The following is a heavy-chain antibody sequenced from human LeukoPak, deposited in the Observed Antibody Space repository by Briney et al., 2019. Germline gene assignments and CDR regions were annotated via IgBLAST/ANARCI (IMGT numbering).Heavy chain of an antibody. V-gene: IGHV4-34*01. CDR3: ARDYYDSSGYSRRLDY. Sequence: PSETPSLTCAVYGGSFSGYYWSWIRQPPGKGLEWIGEINHSGSTNYNPSLKSQVTISVDTSKNQFSLKLSSVTAADTAVYYCARDYYDSSGYSRRLDYWGQGTLVTVSS. D-gene: IGHD3-22*01. J-gene: IGHJ4*02. CDR2: INHSGST. CDR1: GGSFSGYY.